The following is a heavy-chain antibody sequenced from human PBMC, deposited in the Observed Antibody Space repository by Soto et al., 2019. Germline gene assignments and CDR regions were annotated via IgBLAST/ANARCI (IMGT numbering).Heavy chain of an antibody. CDR3: ASSYDSSPFAFDY. Sequence: GGSLRLSCAASGFTFSSYATHWVRQAPGKGLEWVAVISYDGSNKYYADSVKGRFTISRDNSKNTLYLQMNSLRAEDTAVYYCASSYDSSPFAFDYWGQGTLVTVSS. D-gene: IGHD3-22*01. V-gene: IGHV3-30-3*01. CDR2: ISYDGSNK. J-gene: IGHJ4*02. CDR1: GFTFSSYA.